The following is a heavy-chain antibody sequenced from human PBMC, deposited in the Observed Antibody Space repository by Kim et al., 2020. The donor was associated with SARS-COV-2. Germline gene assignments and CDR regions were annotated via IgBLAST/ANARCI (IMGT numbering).Heavy chain of an antibody. D-gene: IGHD3-3*01. CDR3: IRDLGAN. V-gene: IGHV3-74*01. CDR2: INGPGSLT. CDR1: GFTFSSSW. Sequence: GGSLRLSCAASGFTFSSSWMHWVRQVPGKGLVWVSRINGPGSLTTYADSVKGRFTISRDNAKNTLYLQMNSLRGEDTAVYYCIRDLGANWGRGTLVTVSS. J-gene: IGHJ4*02.